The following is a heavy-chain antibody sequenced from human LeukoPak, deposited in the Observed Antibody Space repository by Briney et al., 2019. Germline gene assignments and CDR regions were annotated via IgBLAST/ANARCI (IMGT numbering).Heavy chain of an antibody. CDR2: IWYDGSNK. D-gene: IGHD5/OR15-5a*01. CDR1: GFTFSSYA. CDR3: ARDSVQITMAGIDY. V-gene: IGHV3-33*08. J-gene: IGHJ4*02. Sequence: PGGSLRLSCAASGFTFSSYAMSWVRQAPGGGLEWVAVIWYDGSNKYYADFVKGRFTISRDNSKNTLYLQMNSLRAEDTAVYYCARDSVQITMAGIDYWGQGTLVTVSS.